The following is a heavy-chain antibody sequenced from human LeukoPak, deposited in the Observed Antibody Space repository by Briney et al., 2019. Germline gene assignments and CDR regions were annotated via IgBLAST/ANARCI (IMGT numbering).Heavy chain of an antibody. CDR3: ARDGIQLWSRPYWYFDL. CDR2: IYYSGST. D-gene: IGHD5-18*01. V-gene: IGHV4-30-4*01. J-gene: IGHJ2*01. CDR1: GGSISSGDYY. Sequence: SETLSLTCTVSGGSISSGDYYWSWIRQPPGKGLEWIGYIYYSGSTYYNPSLKSRVTISVDTSKNQFSLKLSSVTAADTAVYYCARDGIQLWSRPYWYFDLWGRGTLVTVSS.